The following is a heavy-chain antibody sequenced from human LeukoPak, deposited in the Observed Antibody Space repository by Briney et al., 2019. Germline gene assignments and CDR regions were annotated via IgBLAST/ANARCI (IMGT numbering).Heavy chain of an antibody. J-gene: IGHJ6*02. V-gene: IGHV1-8*01. Sequence: ASVTVSCKASGYTFTSYDINWVRQATGQGLEWMGWMNPNSGNTGYAQKFQGRVTMTRNTSISTAYMELSSLRSEDTAVYYCARVGSGYYYYGMDVWGQGTTVTVSS. CDR2: MNPNSGNT. CDR3: ARVGSGYYYYGMDV. CDR1: GYTFTSYD.